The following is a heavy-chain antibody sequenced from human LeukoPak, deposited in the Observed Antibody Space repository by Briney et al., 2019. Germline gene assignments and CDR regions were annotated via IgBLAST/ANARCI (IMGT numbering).Heavy chain of an antibody. CDR3: ARDRAYKSFDY. J-gene: IGHJ4*02. CDR1: GFTFSSSW. D-gene: IGHD3-16*01. Sequence: GGSLRLSCAASGFTFSSSWMTWVRQAPGKGLEWVATIKPDGSEGSYVDSVEGRFTISRDNAKNSLFLQMISLRAEDTAVYYCARDRAYKSFDYWGQGALVTVSS. CDR2: IKPDGSEG. V-gene: IGHV3-7*04.